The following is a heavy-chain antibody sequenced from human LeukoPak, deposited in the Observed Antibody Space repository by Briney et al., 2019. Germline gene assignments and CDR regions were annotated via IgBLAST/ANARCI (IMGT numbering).Heavy chain of an antibody. CDR3: ARDLGSGWYDAFDI. D-gene: IGHD6-19*01. V-gene: IGHV3-48*03. J-gene: IGHJ3*02. Sequence: GSLRLSCAASGFTFSSYEMNWVRQAPGKGLEWVSYISSSGSTIYYADSVKGRFTISRDNAKNSLYLQVNSLRAEDTAVYYCARDLGSGWYDAFDIWGQGTMVTVSS. CDR1: GFTFSSYE. CDR2: ISSSGSTI.